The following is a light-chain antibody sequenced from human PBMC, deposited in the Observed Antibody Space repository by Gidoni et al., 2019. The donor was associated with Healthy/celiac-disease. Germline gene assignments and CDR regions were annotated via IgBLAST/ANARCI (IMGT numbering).Light chain of an antibody. CDR2: AAS. V-gene: IGKV1-39*01. J-gene: IGKJ4*01. CDR3: QQSYSTPPLT. CDR1: PSISSY. Sequence: DSQMTQSPSSLSASVGDRVTITCRASPSISSYLNWYQQKPGKAPKLLIYAASSLQSGVPSRFSGSGSGTDFTLTISSLQPEDFATYYCQQSYSTPPLTFGGGTKVEIK.